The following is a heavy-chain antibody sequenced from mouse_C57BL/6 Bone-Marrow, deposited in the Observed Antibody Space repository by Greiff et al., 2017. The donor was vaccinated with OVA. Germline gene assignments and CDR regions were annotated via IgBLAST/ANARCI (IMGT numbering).Heavy chain of an antibody. D-gene: IGHD2-1*01. CDR1: GYTFTSYW. V-gene: IGHV1-50*01. CDR2: IDPSDSYT. J-gene: IGHJ1*03. Sequence: QVQLQQPGAELVKPEASVKLSCKASGYTFTSYWMQWVKQRPGQGLEWIGEIDPSDSYTNYNQKFKGKATLTVDTSSSTAYMQLSSLTSEDSAVYYCARSPYGNYWYFDVWGTGTTVTVSS. CDR3: ARSPYGNYWYFDV.